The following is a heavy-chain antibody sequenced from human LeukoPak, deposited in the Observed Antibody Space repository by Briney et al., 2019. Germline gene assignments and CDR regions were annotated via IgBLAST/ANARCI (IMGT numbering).Heavy chain of an antibody. CDR3: ARGRGYCSSTSCYVSYYYYYGMDV. CDR1: GGSFSGYY. CDR2: INHSGST. V-gene: IGHV4-34*01. Sequence: PSETLSLTCAVYGGSFSGYYWSWIRQPPGKGLEWIGEINHSGSTNYKPSLKSRVTISVDTSKNQFSLKLSSVTAADTAVYYCARGRGYCSSTSCYVSYYYYYGMDVWGKGTTVTVSS. J-gene: IGHJ6*04. D-gene: IGHD2-2*01.